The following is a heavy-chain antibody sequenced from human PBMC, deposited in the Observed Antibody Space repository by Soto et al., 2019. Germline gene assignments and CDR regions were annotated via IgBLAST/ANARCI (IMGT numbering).Heavy chain of an antibody. V-gene: IGHV1-2*04. Sequence: ASVKVSCKASGYTFTGYYMHWVRQAPGQGLEWMGWINPNSGGTNYAQKFQGWVTMTRDTSISTAYMELKSLRYDDTAVYYCAREGQLGYWGQGTPVTVSS. D-gene: IGHD6-6*01. CDR2: INPNSGGT. J-gene: IGHJ4*02. CDR3: AREGQLGY. CDR1: GYTFTGYY.